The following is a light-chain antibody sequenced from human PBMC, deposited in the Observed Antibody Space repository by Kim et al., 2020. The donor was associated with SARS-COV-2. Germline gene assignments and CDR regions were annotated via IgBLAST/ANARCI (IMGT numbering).Light chain of an antibody. CDR1: SSDVGGYNY. J-gene: IGLJ1*01. CDR2: GVS. V-gene: IGLV2-8*01. Sequence: GQTVTISCNGTSSDVGGYNYVSWYQQHPGKAPKPMVYGVSKRPSGVPDRFSGSKSDNTASLTVSGLQAEDEADYYCSSYAGSDNYVFGTGTKVTVL. CDR3: SSYAGSDNYV.